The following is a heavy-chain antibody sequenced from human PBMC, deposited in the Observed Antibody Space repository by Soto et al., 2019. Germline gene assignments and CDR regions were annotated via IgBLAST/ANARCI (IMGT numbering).Heavy chain of an antibody. J-gene: IGHJ4*02. CDR1: GFIFSSYT. D-gene: IGHD5-12*01. V-gene: IGHV3-21*01. CDR2: ISASSTYI. Sequence: EVQLVESGGGLVKPGGSLRLSCAASGFIFSSYTMNWVRQAPGKGLELVSSISASSTYIYYADSLKGRFTISRDNAYNSLYLQMNSLRAEDTAVYYCARGWLRDPWMYWGQGTLVTVSS. CDR3: ARGWLRDPWMY.